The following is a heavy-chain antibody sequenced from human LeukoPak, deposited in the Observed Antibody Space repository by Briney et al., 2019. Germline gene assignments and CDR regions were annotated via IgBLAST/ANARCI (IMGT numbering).Heavy chain of an antibody. CDR1: GFTFSSCA. CDR3: ARGGPAPFDY. V-gene: IGHV3-30*04. J-gene: IGHJ4*02. D-gene: IGHD6-25*01. CDR2: ISYDGSNK. Sequence: GSLRLSCAASGFTFSSCAMHWVRQAPGKGLEWVAVISYDGSNKYYADSVKGRFTISRDNSKNTLYLQMNSLRAEDTAVYYCARGGPAPFDYWGQGTLVTVSS.